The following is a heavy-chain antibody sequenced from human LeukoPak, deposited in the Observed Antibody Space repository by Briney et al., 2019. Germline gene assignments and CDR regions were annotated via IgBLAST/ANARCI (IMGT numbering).Heavy chain of an antibody. Sequence: GGSLRLSCAASGFTFSSYAMSWVRQAPGKGLEWVSVIYSGGSTSYADSVKGRFTISRDDSKNTLYLQMNSLRVEDTAVYYCVGARVGATGDWGQGTLVTVSS. CDR3: VGARVGATGD. CDR2: IYSGGST. V-gene: IGHV3-66*01. D-gene: IGHD1-26*01. J-gene: IGHJ4*02. CDR1: GFTFSSYA.